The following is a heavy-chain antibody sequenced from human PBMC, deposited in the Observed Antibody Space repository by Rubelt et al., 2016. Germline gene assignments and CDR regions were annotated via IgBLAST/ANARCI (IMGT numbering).Heavy chain of an antibody. CDR1: GGSISSSSYY. D-gene: IGHD6-13*01. V-gene: IGHV4-39*01. CDR2: IYYSGST. Sequence: QLQLQESGPGLVKPSETLSLTCTVSGGSISSSSYYWGWIRQPPGKGLEWIGSIYYSGSTYYNPSLRSRVTISGDTSKNQFSLKLSSGASADTAVYYCARGGQQLVPTPAYYFDYWGQGTLVTVSS. J-gene: IGHJ4*02. CDR3: ARGGQQLVPTPAYYFDY.